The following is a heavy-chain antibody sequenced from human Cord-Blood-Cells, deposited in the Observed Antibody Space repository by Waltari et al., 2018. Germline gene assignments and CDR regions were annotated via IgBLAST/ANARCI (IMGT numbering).Heavy chain of an antibody. CDR3: AREYCSSTSCYYYYYYYMDV. J-gene: IGHJ6*03. V-gene: IGHV7-4-1*02. CDR2: INTNTGNP. Sequence: QVQLVQSGSELKKPGASVKVSCKASGYTFTSYAMNWVRQAPGQGLEWMGWINTNTGNPTYAQVFTGRFVFSLDTSVSTAYLQSSSLKAEDTAVYYCAREYCSSTSCYYYYYYYMDVWGKGTTVTVSS. CDR1: GYTFTSYA. D-gene: IGHD2-2*01.